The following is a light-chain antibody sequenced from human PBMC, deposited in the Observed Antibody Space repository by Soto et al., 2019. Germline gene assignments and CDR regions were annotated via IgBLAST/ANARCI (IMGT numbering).Light chain of an antibody. J-gene: IGKJ2*01. CDR1: QSLVSSNGNTF. V-gene: IGKV2-30*01. Sequence: DIEMTQSPLSLPVTLGQPASISCRSSQSLVSSNGNTFLHWFQQRPGQSPRRLIYKISNRDSGVPDRFSGSGSGTDFTLKISRVEAEDIGVYYCMQGTHWPYTFGQGTKLEIK. CDR2: KIS. CDR3: MQGTHWPYT.